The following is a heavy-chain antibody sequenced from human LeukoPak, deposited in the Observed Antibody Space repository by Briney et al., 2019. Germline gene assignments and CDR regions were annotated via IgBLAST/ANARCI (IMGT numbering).Heavy chain of an antibody. CDR1: RGSISSAGYY. D-gene: IGHD1-26*01. Sequence: PSQTLSLTCTVSRGSISSAGYYWSWIRQPAGKGLEWIGRVYTSGRTNYIPSLKSRVTISLDTSNKQFSLKLSSVTAADTAVYYCARGADSGSYWPLDYWGQGTLVTVSS. CDR2: VYTSGRT. J-gene: IGHJ4*02. V-gene: IGHV4-61*02. CDR3: ARGADSGSYWPLDY.